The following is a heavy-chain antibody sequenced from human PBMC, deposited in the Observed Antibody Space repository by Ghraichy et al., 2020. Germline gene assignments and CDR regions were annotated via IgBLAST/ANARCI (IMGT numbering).Heavy chain of an antibody. CDR2: INHSGST. Sequence: SETLSLTCAVYGGSFSGYYWSWIRQPPGKGLEWIGEINHSGSTNYNPSLKSRVTISVDTSKNQFSLKLSSVTAADTAVYYCARGRSKGGHWYFDLWGRGTLVTVSS. CDR3: ARGRSKGGHWYFDL. D-gene: IGHD2-15*01. V-gene: IGHV4-34*01. CDR1: GGSFSGYY. J-gene: IGHJ2*01.